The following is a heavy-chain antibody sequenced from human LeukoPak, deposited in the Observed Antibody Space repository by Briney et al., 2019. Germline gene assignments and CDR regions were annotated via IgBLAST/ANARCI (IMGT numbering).Heavy chain of an antibody. CDR1: GFTFSSYS. Sequence: GGSRRLSCAAAGFTFSSYSMNWVRQAPGTGLERVSSISSSSSYIYYADSVKGRFTISRDNAKNSLYLQMNSLRAEDTAVYYCARDVPLGGSSSWDFDYWGQGTLVTVSS. D-gene: IGHD6-13*01. V-gene: IGHV3-21*01. CDR3: ARDVPLGGSSSWDFDY. J-gene: IGHJ4*02. CDR2: ISSSSSYI.